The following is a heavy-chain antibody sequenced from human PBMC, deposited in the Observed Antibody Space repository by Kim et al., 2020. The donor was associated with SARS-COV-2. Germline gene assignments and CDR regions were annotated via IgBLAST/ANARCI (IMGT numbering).Heavy chain of an antibody. CDR2: ISSSGSYV. D-gene: IGHD3-10*01. CDR1: GFTFSDYY. CDR3: ARVPFGALSAYYF. V-gene: IGHV3-11*01. Sequence: GVSLRLSCAASGFTFSDYYMTWIRQAPGTGLEWVSYISSSGSYVNYADPVKGRFTIFRENAKNLLYLQMSSLRAEDTAPLFCARVPFGALSAYYF. J-gene: IGHJ4*01.